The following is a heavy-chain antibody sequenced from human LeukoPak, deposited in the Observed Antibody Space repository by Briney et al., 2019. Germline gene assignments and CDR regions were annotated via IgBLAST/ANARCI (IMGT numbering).Heavy chain of an antibody. CDR2: IFYSGST. D-gene: IGHD1-26*01. CDR3: ARGPWGARLYKDYYMDV. J-gene: IGHJ6*03. Sequence: SETLSLTCTVSGGSISSYYWSWIRQSPGKGLEWIGYIFYSGSTNYNPSLKSPVTISLDTSKNQFSLKLSSVTAADTAVYYCARGPWGARLYKDYYMDVWGKGTTVTISS. CDR1: GGSISSYY. V-gene: IGHV4-59*01.